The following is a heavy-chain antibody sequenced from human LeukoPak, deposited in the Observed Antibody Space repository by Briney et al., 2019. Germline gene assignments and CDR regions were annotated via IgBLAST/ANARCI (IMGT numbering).Heavy chain of an antibody. CDR2: ISYIGST. Sequence: SETLSLTCAVSAYSFSSHNWTWIRQPPGKGLEWIGYISYIGSTNYNPSLKSRVSISIDTSKNQFSLKLTSVTAADTAVYYCARDLVTVTKGFDIWGQGTMVSVSS. J-gene: IGHJ3*02. V-gene: IGHV4-59*11. CDR3: ARDLVTVTKGFDI. CDR1: AYSFSSHN. D-gene: IGHD4-17*01.